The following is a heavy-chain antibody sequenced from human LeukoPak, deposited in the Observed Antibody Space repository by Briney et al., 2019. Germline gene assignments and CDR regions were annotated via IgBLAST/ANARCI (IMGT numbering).Heavy chain of an antibody. Sequence: ASVKVSCKASGYTFTSYYMHWVRQAPGQGLEWMGIINPSGGSTSYAQKLQGRVTMTTDTSTSTAYMELRSLRSDDTAVYYCARVGIAARPDGYWGQGTLVTVSS. CDR2: INPSGGST. D-gene: IGHD6-6*01. V-gene: IGHV1-46*01. J-gene: IGHJ4*02. CDR1: GYTFTSYY. CDR3: ARVGIAARPDGY.